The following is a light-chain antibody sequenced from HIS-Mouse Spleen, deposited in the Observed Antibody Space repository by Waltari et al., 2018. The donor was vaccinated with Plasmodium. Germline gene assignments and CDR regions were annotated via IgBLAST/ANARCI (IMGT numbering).Light chain of an antibody. CDR3: QQYGSSPYT. CDR1: QSVSRSD. V-gene: IGKV3-20*01. CDR2: GAS. Sequence: IVLTQSPGTLSLSPGERATLSCRASQSVSRSDLAWYQQKPGQAPRLLSYGASSRPTGIPDRFSGSGSGTDFTLTISRLEPEDFAVYYCQQYGSSPYTFGQGTKLEIK. J-gene: IGKJ2*01.